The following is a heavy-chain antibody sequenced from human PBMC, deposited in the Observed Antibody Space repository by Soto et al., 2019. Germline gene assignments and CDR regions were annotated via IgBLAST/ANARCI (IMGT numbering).Heavy chain of an antibody. J-gene: IGHJ4*02. D-gene: IGHD6-19*01. CDR3: TTGPLGWSGDY. V-gene: IGHV3-15*01. Sequence: GGSLRLSCADSGFTFSNAWMSWVRQAPGKGLEWVGRIKSKTDGGTTDSAAPVKGRFTISRYDSKNTLYLQMNSLKTEDTAVYYCTTGPLGWSGDYWGQGTVVTVSS. CDR1: GFTFSNAW. CDR2: IKSKTDGGTT.